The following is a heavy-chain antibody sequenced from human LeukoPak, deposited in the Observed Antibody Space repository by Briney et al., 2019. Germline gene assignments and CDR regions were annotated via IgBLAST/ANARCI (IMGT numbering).Heavy chain of an antibody. CDR1: GYSFTSYY. J-gene: IGHJ5*02. Sequence: ASVKVSCKASGYSFTSYYMHWVRQAPGQGLEWMGFINPSGSSAAYAQKFQGRLTMTRDMFTSTDYMELTSLTSDDTAVYYCARDSLYDILTGYNWFDPWGQGTLVTVSS. V-gene: IGHV1-46*01. D-gene: IGHD3-9*01. CDR3: ARDSLYDILTGYNWFDP. CDR2: INPSGSSA.